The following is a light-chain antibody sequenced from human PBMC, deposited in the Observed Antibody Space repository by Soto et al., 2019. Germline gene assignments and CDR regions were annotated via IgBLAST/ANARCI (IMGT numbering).Light chain of an antibody. Sequence: EIVLTQSPATLSLSPGERATLSCRASQSVSSSLAWYQQKPGQAPRLLIYDASNRATGIPARFSGSGSGTDFTLTISSLEPEYFAVYYCQQRSNWQFSFGPGTKVDIE. J-gene: IGKJ3*01. V-gene: IGKV3-11*01. CDR3: QQRSNWQFS. CDR2: DAS. CDR1: QSVSSS.